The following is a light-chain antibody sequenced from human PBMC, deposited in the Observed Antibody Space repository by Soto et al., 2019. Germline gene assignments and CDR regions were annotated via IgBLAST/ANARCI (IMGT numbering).Light chain of an antibody. CDR3: CSYAGSSTVV. CDR1: SSVVGSYNL. CDR2: EGS. V-gene: IGLV2-23*01. Sequence: QSALTQPASASGSPGQSITISCTGTSSVVGSYNLVSWYQQHPGKAPKLMIYEGSKRPSGVSNRFSGSKSGNTASLTISGLQAEDEADYYCCSYAGSSTVVFGGGTQLTVL. J-gene: IGLJ2*01.